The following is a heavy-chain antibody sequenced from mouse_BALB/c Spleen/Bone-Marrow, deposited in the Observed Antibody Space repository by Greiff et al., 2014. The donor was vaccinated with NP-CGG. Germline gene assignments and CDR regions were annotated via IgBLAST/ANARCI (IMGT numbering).Heavy chain of an antibody. D-gene: IGHD1-2*01. CDR2: IWADGST. CDR1: GFSLTSYG. CDR3: ARITTATGAMDY. Sequence: VNLVESGPGLVAPSQSLSITCTVSGFSLTSYGVHWVRQPPGKGLEWLGVIWADGSTNYNSALMSRLSIRKDNSKSQVFLKMNSLRTDDTAMYYCARITTATGAMDYWGQGTSVTVSS. J-gene: IGHJ4*01. V-gene: IGHV2-9*02.